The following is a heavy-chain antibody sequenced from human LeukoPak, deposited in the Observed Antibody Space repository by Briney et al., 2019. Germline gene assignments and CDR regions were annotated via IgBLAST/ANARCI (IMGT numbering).Heavy chain of an antibody. D-gene: IGHD2-2*01. V-gene: IGHV1-46*01. Sequence: ASVKVSCKASGYTFTSYYMHWVRQAPGQGLEWMGIINPSGGSTSYAQKFQGRVTMTRDTSTSTVYMELSSLRSEDTAVYYCARDIVVVPAAYSLGMDVWGKGTTVTVSP. CDR3: ARDIVVVPAAYSLGMDV. CDR1: GYTFTSYY. CDR2: INPSGGST. J-gene: IGHJ6*04.